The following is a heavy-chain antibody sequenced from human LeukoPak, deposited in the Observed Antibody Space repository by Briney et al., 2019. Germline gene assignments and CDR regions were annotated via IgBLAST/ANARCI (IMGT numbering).Heavy chain of an antibody. Sequence: PGGSLRLSCAASGFTFGSYAMSWVRQAPGKGLEWVSAISGSGGSTYYADSVKGRFTISRDNSKNTLYLQMNSLRAEDTAVYYCAKFTRSLVIAPDDYWGQGTLVTVSS. D-gene: IGHD3-9*01. J-gene: IGHJ4*02. CDR3: AKFTRSLVIAPDDY. V-gene: IGHV3-23*01. CDR1: GFTFGSYA. CDR2: ISGSGGST.